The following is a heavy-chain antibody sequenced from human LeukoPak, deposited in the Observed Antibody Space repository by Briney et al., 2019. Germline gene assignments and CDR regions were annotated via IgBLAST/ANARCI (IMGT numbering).Heavy chain of an antibody. D-gene: IGHD4-17*01. J-gene: IGHJ6*03. CDR2: INHSGST. CDR1: GGSFSGYY. V-gene: IGHV4-34*01. CDR3: VSRATVTTYYYYYMDV. Sequence: SETLSLTCAVYGGSFSGYYWSWIRQPPGKGLEWIGEINHSGSTNYNPSLKSRVTISVDTSKNQFSLKLSSVTAADTAVYYCVSRATVTTYYYYYMDVWGKGTTVTVSS.